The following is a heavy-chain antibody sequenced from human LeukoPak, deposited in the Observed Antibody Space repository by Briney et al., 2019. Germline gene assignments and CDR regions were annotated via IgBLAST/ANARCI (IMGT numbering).Heavy chain of an antibody. D-gene: IGHD3-3*01. CDR1: GFTFSSYS. Sequence: GGSLRLSCAASGFTFSSYSMNWVRQAPGKGLEWVSSISSSSSYIYYADSVKGRFTISRDNAKNSLYLQMNSLRAEDTAAYYCARDRIEYDFWSGPTGDYWGQGTLVTVSS. CDR3: ARDRIEYDFWSGPTGDY. CDR2: ISSSSSYI. J-gene: IGHJ4*02. V-gene: IGHV3-21*01.